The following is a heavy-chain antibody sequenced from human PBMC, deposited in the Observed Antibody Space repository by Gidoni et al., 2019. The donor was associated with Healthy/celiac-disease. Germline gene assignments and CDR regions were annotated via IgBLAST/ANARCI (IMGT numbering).Heavy chain of an antibody. J-gene: IGHJ5*02. D-gene: IGHD4-17*01. CDR1: GFTFSSYA. CDR3: AKDSTTVTTNWFDP. CDR2: SRGSGGST. Sequence: EVQLLESGGCLVQPGGSLRLSCSASGFTFSSYAMRWVRQAPGKGLEWVSASRGSGGSTDYADSVKGRFTISRDNSKNTLYLQMNSLRAEDTAVYYCAKDSTTVTTNWFDPWGQGTLVTVSS. V-gene: IGHV3-23*01.